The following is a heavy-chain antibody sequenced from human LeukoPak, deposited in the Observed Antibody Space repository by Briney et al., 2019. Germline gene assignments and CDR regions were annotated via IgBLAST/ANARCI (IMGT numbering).Heavy chain of an antibody. CDR1: GYTFTGYY. CDR2: INPNSGGT. J-gene: IGHJ4*02. CDR3: ARGVVPAAIREYYGSGSLTPLDY. D-gene: IGHD2-2*02. Sequence: ASVKVSCKASGYTFTGYYMHWVRQAPGQGLEWMGWINPNSGGTNYAQKFQGWVTMTRDTSISTAYMELSRLRSDDTAVYYCARGVVPAAIREYYGSGSLTPLDYWGQGTLVTVSS. V-gene: IGHV1-2*04.